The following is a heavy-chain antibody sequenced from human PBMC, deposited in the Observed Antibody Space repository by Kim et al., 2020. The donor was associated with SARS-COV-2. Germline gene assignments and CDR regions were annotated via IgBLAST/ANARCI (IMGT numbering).Heavy chain of an antibody. CDR1: GFTFSSYA. J-gene: IGHJ3*01. D-gene: IGHD3-22*01. Sequence: GGSLRLSCAASGFTFSSYAMSWVRQAPGKGLEWVSAISGSGGTTYYADSVKGRFTISRDNSKNTLYLQMNSLRAEDTALYYCAKETYYDSSDKGAFDFWGQGTMVTVSS. V-gene: IGHV3-23*01. CDR2: ISGSGGTT. CDR3: AKETYYDSSDKGAFDF.